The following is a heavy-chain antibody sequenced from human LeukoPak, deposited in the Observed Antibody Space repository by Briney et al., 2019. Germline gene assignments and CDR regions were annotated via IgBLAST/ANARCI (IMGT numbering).Heavy chain of an antibody. D-gene: IGHD1-26*01. CDR1: GYTLTELS. Sequence: ASVKVSCKVSGYTLTELSIHWGRQAPGKGLEWMGGFDPGDGETIYAQKFQGRVTMTEDTSTDTAYMELSSLRSEDTAVYYCATDLDSGRPGYFDYWGQGTLVTVSS. CDR3: ATDLDSGRPGYFDY. J-gene: IGHJ4*02. CDR2: FDPGDGET. V-gene: IGHV1-24*01.